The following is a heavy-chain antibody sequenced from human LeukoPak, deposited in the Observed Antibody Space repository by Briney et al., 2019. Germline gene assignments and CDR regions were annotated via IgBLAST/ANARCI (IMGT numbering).Heavy chain of an antibody. J-gene: IGHJ4*02. D-gene: IGHD6-13*01. V-gene: IGHV4-59*11. CDR1: GGSISSHY. CDR2: SYYSGST. CDR3: ARVVAAAGISPPRYFDY. Sequence: SGTLSLTCTVSGGSISSHYWSWIRQPPGKGLEWIGYSYYSGSTNYNPSLKSRVTISVDTSKNQFSLKLSSVTAADTAVYYCARVVAAAGISPPRYFDYWGQGTLVTVSS.